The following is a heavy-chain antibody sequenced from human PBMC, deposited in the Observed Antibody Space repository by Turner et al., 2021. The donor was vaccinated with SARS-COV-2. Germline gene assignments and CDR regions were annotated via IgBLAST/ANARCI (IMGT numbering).Heavy chain of an antibody. CDR1: GFTFSNYP. CDR3: ARDRDEYYDSTNWFDP. V-gene: IGHV3-30-3*01. CDR2: ISYDGFNK. Sequence: QVQLVESGGGVVQPGRSLRLPCAASGFTFSNYPLHWGRQAPGKGLEWVAVISYDGFNKYYADSVKGRFTISRDNSKNTLYLQMNSLRAEDTAVYYCARDRDEYYDSTNWFDPWGQGTLVTVSS. J-gene: IGHJ5*02. D-gene: IGHD3-22*01.